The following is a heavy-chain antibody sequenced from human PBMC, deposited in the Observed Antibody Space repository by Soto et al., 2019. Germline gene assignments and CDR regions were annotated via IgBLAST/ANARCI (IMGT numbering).Heavy chain of an antibody. V-gene: IGHV4-59*01. CDR2: IYYSGST. Sequence: PSETLSLTCTVSGGSISSYYWSWIRQPPGKGLEWIGYIYYSGSTNYNPSLKSRVTISVDTSKNQFSLKLSSVTAADTAVYYCARGVGYSRRWYRIDYWGQGTLVTVSS. CDR3: ARGVGYSRRWYRIDY. CDR1: GGSISSYY. J-gene: IGHJ4*02. D-gene: IGHD6-13*01.